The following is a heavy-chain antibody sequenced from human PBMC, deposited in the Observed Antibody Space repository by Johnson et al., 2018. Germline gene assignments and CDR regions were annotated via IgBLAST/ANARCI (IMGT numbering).Heavy chain of an antibody. CDR3: ARYGYCSSTSCYHYYGMDG. V-gene: IGHV3-9*01. D-gene: IGHD2-2*03. Sequence: VQLVESGGGLVQPGRSLRLSCAASGFTFDDYAMHWVRQAPGKGLEWVAGISWNSGSIGYADCVKGRVTIPRDNAKNSRYRQMNSLRAEDTDLYYCARYGYCSSTSCYHYYGMDGWGQGTTVTVSS. J-gene: IGHJ6*02. CDR1: GFTFDDYA. CDR2: ISWNSGSI.